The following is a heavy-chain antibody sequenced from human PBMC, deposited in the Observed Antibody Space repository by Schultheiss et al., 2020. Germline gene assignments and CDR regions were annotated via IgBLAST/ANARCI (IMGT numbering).Heavy chain of an antibody. Sequence: GGSLRLSCAGSGFTFSSYPMHWVRQAPGKGLEWVAVIWYDGSNKYYADSVKGRFTISRDNSKNTLFLQMRSLRGEDTAVYFCAKLSSSSSAFYYYYMDVWGKGTSVIVSS. CDR1: GFTFSSYP. J-gene: IGHJ6*03. V-gene: IGHV3-33*06. D-gene: IGHD6-6*01. CDR3: AKLSSSSSAFYYYYMDV. CDR2: IWYDGSNK.